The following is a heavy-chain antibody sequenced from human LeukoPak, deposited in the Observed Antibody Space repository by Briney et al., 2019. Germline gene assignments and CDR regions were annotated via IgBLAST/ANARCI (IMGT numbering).Heavy chain of an antibody. CDR1: GFTFSSYW. V-gene: IGHV3-7*01. Sequence: PGGSLRLSCAASGFTFSSYWMSWVRQAPGKGLEWVANIKQDGSEKYYVDSVKGRFTISRDNAKNSLYLQMNSLRAEDTAVYYCAKDYGIQLWSVGSWGQGTLVTVSS. D-gene: IGHD5-18*01. CDR3: AKDYGIQLWSVGS. CDR2: IKQDGSEK. J-gene: IGHJ5*01.